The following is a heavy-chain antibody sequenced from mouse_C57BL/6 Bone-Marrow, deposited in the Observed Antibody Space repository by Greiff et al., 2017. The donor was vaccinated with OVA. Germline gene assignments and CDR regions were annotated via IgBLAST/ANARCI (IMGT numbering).Heavy chain of an antibody. CDR1: GYTFTSYG. Sequence: VQLQQSGAELARPGASVKLSCKASGYTFTSYGISWVKQRTGQGLEWIGEIYPRSGNTYYNEKFKGKATLTADKSSSTAYMELRSLTSEDSAVYFCAREPSSNYYYAMDYWGQGTSVTVSS. J-gene: IGHJ4*01. CDR2: IYPRSGNT. V-gene: IGHV1-81*01. CDR3: AREPSSNYYYAMDY.